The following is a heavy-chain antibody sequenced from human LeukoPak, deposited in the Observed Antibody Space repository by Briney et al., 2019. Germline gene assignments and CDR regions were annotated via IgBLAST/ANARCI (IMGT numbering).Heavy chain of an antibody. CDR2: IIPIFGTA. J-gene: IGHJ4*02. CDR1: GGTFSSYA. V-gene: IGHV1-69*05. CDR3: ARDGRRYYDFWSGYYEFDY. D-gene: IGHD3-3*01. Sequence: VASVKVSCKASGGTFSSYAISWVRQAPGQGLEWMGGIIPIFGTANYAQKFQGRVTITTDESTSTAYMELRSLRSDDTAVYYCARDGRRYYDFWSGYYEFDYWGQGTLVTVSS.